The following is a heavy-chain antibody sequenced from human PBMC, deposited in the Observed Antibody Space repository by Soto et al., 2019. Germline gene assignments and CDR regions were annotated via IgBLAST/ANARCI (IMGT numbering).Heavy chain of an antibody. Sequence: QVQLLESGPGLVKPSETLSLTCTVSGGSISSYYWSWIRQPPGKGLEWIGYIFYSGSTNYNPSRKSRVTISVDTSKNQFSLKLSSVTAADTAVYYCARQGLQWLPEGRDYFDCWGQGTLVTVSS. CDR3: ARQGLQWLPEGRDYFDC. D-gene: IGHD6-19*01. J-gene: IGHJ4*01. V-gene: IGHV4-59*08. CDR2: IFYSGST. CDR1: GGSISSYY.